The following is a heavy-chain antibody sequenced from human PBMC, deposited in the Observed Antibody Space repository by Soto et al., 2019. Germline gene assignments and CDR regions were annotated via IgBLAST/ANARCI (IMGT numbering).Heavy chain of an antibody. D-gene: IGHD1-1*01. Sequence: EVHLVESGGGLAKPGGSLRLSCVGSGFSFSSYTMTWVRQAPGMGLEYLASISKSSSLTFYADSVRGRFIISRDNARDSLFLKMYSLRAEDTAVYYCVRGDDRVDWGQGTLVTVSS. CDR2: ISKSSSLT. V-gene: IGHV3-21*01. CDR3: VRGDDRVD. CDR1: GFSFSSYT. J-gene: IGHJ4*02.